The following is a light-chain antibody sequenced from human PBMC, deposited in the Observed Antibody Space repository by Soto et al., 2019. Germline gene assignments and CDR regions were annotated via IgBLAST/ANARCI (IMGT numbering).Light chain of an antibody. CDR2: AAS. J-gene: IGKJ1*01. Sequence: DIQMTQSPSSLSASVGDRATITCRASQGISNYLAWYQQKPGKVPQLLIYAASSLQSGVPSRFSGTGSGTDFTLTISSLQPEDGATCYFQKYNNAPRTFGQGTTVEIK. CDR1: QGISNY. CDR3: QKYNNAPRT. V-gene: IGKV1-27*01.